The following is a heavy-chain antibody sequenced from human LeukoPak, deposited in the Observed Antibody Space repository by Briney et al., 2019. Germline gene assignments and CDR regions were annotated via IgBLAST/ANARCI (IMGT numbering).Heavy chain of an antibody. J-gene: IGHJ4*02. CDR3: ARAPGGYSGYDFNSDY. D-gene: IGHD5-12*01. Sequence: SETLSLTCTVSGGSISSYYWSWIRQPPGKGLEWIGYIYYSGSTNYNPSLKSRVTISVDTSKNQFSLKLSSVTAADAAVYYCARAPGGYSGYDFNSDYWGQGTLVTVSS. V-gene: IGHV4-59*01. CDR1: GGSISSYY. CDR2: IYYSGST.